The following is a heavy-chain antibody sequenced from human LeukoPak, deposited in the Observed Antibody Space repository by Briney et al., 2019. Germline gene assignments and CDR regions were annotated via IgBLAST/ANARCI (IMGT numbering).Heavy chain of an antibody. CDR3: ARGLRRDQQPVFEYYYYYMDV. CDR1: GGSLSGYY. CDR2: INHSGST. D-gene: IGHD6-6*01. V-gene: IGHV4-34*01. J-gene: IGHJ6*03. Sequence: SETLSLTCAVYGGSLSGYYWSWIRQPPGKGLEWIGEINHSGSTNYNSSLKSRVTISVDTSKNQFSLKLSSVTAADTAVYYCARGLRRDQQPVFEYYYYYMDVWGKGTTVTVSS.